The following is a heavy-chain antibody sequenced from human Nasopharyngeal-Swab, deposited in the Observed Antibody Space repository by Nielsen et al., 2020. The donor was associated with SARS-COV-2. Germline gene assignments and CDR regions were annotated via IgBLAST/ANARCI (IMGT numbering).Heavy chain of an antibody. CDR1: GFNFRNFA. CDR3: ARVQGYCTGDSCYSVFYYFAMDV. V-gene: IGHV3-23*01. CDR2: IIESGPDT. Sequence: GGSLRLSCAASGFNFRNFAMSWVRQAPGKGLEWLSGIIESGPDTYYADSVKGRSTISRDKSKNTLYLQMKSLSAKDTAVYYCARVQGYCTGDSCYSVFYYFAMDVWGQGTTVTVSS. D-gene: IGHD2-15*01. J-gene: IGHJ6*02.